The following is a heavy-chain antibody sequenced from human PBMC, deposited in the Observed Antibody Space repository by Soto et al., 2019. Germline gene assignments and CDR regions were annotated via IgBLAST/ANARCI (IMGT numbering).Heavy chain of an antibody. CDR3: PRHLIAVTGADYHGMDV. CDR1: GHSFTSYW. V-gene: IGHV5-10-1*01. Sequence: GESLKISCQGSGHSFTSYWISWVRQMPGKGLEWMGRIDPSDSYTNYSPSFQGHVTLSADMSINTAYLQWSSLKASDTAIYYCPRHLIAVTGADYHGMDVWGQGTKVTVSS. J-gene: IGHJ6*02. CDR2: IDPSDSYT. D-gene: IGHD6-19*01.